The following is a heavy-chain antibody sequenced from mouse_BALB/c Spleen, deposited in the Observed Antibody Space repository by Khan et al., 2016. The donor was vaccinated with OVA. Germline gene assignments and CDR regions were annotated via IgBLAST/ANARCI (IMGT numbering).Heavy chain of an antibody. CDR3: ARGNYYGSSSWFGY. Sequence: QVQLQQSGAELMKPGASVKISCKATGYTFSSYWIEWVKQRPGHGLEWIGEILPGSGRNNYNEKFKGTATFTADTSSNTAYMQLSSLTSEDSAVYYCARGNYYGSSSWFGYWGQGTLVTVSA. J-gene: IGHJ3*01. D-gene: IGHD1-1*01. CDR1: GYTFSSYW. V-gene: IGHV1-9*01. CDR2: ILPGSGRN.